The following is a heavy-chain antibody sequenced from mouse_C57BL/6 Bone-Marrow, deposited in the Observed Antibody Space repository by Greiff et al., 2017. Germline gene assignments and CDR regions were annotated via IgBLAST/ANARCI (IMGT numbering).Heavy chain of an antibody. CDR2: IYPRDGST. CDR1: GYTFTDHT. Sequence: VQLQQSDAELVKPGASVKISCKVSGYTFTDHTIHWMKQRPEQGLEWIGYIYPRDGSTTYNEKFKGKATLTADKSSSTAYMQLNSLTSEDSAVYVCARPIDSSGYYWFAYWGQGTLVTVSA. V-gene: IGHV1-78*01. CDR3: ARPIDSSGYYWFAY. J-gene: IGHJ3*01. D-gene: IGHD3-2*02.